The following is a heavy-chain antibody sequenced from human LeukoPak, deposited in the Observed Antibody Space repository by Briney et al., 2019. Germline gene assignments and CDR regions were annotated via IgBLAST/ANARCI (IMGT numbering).Heavy chain of an antibody. CDR3: ARDSWSRSSSSEVYFDY. CDR1: GGSFSGYY. Sequence: KASETLSLTCAVYGGSFSGYYWSWIRQPPGKGLEWIGEIHHSGSTNYNPSLKSRVTISVDTSKNQFSLKLSSVTAADTAVYYCARDSWSRSSSSEVYFDYWGQGTLVTVSS. D-gene: IGHD6-6*01. J-gene: IGHJ4*02. V-gene: IGHV4-34*01. CDR2: IHHSGST.